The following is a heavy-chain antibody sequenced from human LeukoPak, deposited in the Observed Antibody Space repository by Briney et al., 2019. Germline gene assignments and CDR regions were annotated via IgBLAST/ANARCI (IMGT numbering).Heavy chain of an antibody. CDR3: ARVDYYDSRGPQFFERPWGFDI. CDR1: GGSISSGSYY. V-gene: IGHV4-61*02. CDR2: IYTSGST. D-gene: IGHD3-22*01. Sequence: PSETLSLTCTVSGGSISSGSYYWSWIRQPAGKGLEWIGRIYTSGSTNYNPSLKSRVTISVDTSKNQFSLKLSSVTAADTAVYYCARVDYYDSRGPQFFERPWGFDIWGQGTMVTVSS. J-gene: IGHJ3*02.